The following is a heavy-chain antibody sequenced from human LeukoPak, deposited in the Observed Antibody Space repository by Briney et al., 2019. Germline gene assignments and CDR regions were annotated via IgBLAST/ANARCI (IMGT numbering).Heavy chain of an antibody. CDR1: GFTFSSYW. CDR3: AKEFNPVAGGAFDI. D-gene: IGHD6-19*01. Sequence: GGSLRLSCAASGFTFSSYWMHWVRQAPGKGLEWVSGISWNSGSIGYADSVRGRFTISRDNAKNSLYLQMNSLRAEDTALYYCAKEFNPVAGGAFDIWGQGTMVTVSS. CDR2: ISWNSGSI. V-gene: IGHV3-9*01. J-gene: IGHJ3*02.